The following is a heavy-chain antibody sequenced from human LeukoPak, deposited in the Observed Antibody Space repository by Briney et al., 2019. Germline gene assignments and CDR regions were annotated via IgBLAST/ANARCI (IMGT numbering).Heavy chain of an antibody. CDR3: AKDRWSPGSDSTGMEV. Sequence: RGTLRLSSAASGFTVDAYAVHWVRQAPRKGLEWGSRADSTGTFYADSVKGRFTISRDNNRNSLYLQMNSLTIEDTAFYYCAKDRWSPGSDSTGMEVWGQGTTVTVSS. V-gene: IGHV3-43*02. CDR1: GFTVDAYA. J-gene: IGHJ6*02. CDR2: ADSTGT. D-gene: IGHD2-21*02.